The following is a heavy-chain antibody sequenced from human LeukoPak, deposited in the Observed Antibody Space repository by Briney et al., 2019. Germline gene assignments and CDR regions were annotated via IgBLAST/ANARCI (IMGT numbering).Heavy chain of an antibody. CDR3: ANGIAAAGPNDDY. D-gene: IGHD6-13*01. Sequence: PGGFLRLSCAASGFTFSSYSMNWVRQAPGKGLEWVSSISSSSSYIYYADSVKGRFTISRDNSKNTLYLQVSSLRAEDTAVYYCANGIAAAGPNDDYWGQGTLVTVSS. V-gene: IGHV3-21*01. J-gene: IGHJ4*02. CDR2: ISSSSSYI. CDR1: GFTFSSYS.